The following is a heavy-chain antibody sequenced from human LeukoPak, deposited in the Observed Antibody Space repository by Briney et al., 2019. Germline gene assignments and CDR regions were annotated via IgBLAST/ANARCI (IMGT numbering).Heavy chain of an antibody. V-gene: IGHV3-74*01. CDR2: MNSDGTTT. CDR3: AKVPYGDYSYFDY. J-gene: IGHJ4*02. Sequence: GGSLRLSCAASGFSSSDYWMHWVRHAPGKGLVWVSRMNSDGTTTNYADSVKGRFTISRDNAKNTLYLQMNSLRAEDTAVYYCAKVPYGDYSYFDYWGQGTLVTVSS. D-gene: IGHD4-17*01. CDR1: GFSSSDYW.